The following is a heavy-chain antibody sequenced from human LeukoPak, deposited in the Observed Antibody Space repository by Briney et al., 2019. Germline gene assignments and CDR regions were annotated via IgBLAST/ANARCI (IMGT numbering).Heavy chain of an antibody. Sequence: SETLSLTCTVSGGSISSGDYDWGWIHQPPGKGLEWIEYMYYSGSIYYHPSLKSRVTISVDTSKNQFSLKLSSVTAADTAVYYCARVFTGDLYFDYWGQGTLVTVSS. CDR2: MYYSGSI. V-gene: IGHV4-30-4*01. D-gene: IGHD4-17*01. CDR3: ARVFTGDLYFDY. CDR1: GGSISSGDYD. J-gene: IGHJ4*02.